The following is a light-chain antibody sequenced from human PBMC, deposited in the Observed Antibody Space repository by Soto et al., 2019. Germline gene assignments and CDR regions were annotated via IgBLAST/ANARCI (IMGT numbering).Light chain of an antibody. J-gene: IGKJ1*01. V-gene: IGKV3-15*01. Sequence: EIVMTQSPVTLSVSPGERATRSCRASQSVSSNLAWYQQKPGQAPRLLIYGASTRATGIPARFSGSGYGAEFNLTISSLQSEDFAVYYCQQSNNWVGTFGQGTKVDIK. CDR3: QQSNNWVGT. CDR2: GAS. CDR1: QSVSSN.